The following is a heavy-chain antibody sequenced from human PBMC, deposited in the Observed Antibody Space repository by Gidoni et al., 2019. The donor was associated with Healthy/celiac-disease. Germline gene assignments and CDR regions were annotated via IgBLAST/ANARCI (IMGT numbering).Heavy chain of an antibody. Sequence: QVQLVQSGAEVKKPGSSVKVSCKASAGTFSSYTITWVRPSPGQGLEWMGRIIPILGIANYAQKFQGRVTITADKSTSTAYMELSSLRSEDTAVYYCARDSSYDSRGYYHDAFDIWGQGTMVTVSS. V-gene: IGHV1-69*08. J-gene: IGHJ3*02. CDR2: IIPILGIA. D-gene: IGHD3-22*01. CDR1: AGTFSSYT. CDR3: ARDSSYDSRGYYHDAFDI.